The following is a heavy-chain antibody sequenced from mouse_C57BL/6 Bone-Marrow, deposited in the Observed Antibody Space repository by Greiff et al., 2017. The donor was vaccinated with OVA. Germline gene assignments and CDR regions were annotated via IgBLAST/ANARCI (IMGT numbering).Heavy chain of an antibody. V-gene: IGHV1-81*01. Sequence: QVQLKQSGAELARPGASVKLSCKASGYTFTSYGISWVKQRTGQGLEWIGEIYPRSGNTYYNEKFKGKATLTADKSSSTAYMELRSLTSEDSAVYFCAREGDTMIKEYFDVWGTGTTVTVSA. J-gene: IGHJ1*03. CDR2: IYPRSGNT. CDR1: GYTFTSYG. D-gene: IGHD2-4*01. CDR3: AREGDTMIKEYFDV.